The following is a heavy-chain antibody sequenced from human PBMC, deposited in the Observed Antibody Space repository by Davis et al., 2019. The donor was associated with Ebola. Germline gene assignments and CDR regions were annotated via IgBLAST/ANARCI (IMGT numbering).Heavy chain of an antibody. D-gene: IGHD3-10*01. CDR1: GFTFSSYW. CDR2: INSDGSST. CDR3: AREAYRGLLWFGELFDY. J-gene: IGHJ4*02. Sequence: GESLKISCAASGFTFSSYWMHWVRQAPGKGLVWVSRINSDGSSTSYADSVKGRLTISRDNAKNTLYLQMNSLRAEDTAVYYCAREAYRGLLWFGELFDYWGQGTLVTVSS. V-gene: IGHV3-74*01.